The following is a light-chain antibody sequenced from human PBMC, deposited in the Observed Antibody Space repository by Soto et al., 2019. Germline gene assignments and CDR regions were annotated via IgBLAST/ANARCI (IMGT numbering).Light chain of an antibody. CDR3: SSYTRSRSHVI. Sequence: QSALTQPASVSGSPGQSITISCTGTSSDVGGYNYVSWYQQHPGKAPKLMIYEVSNRPSGVSNRFSGSKSGNTASLTISGLQAEDEADYYCSSYTRSRSHVIFGGGTKLTVL. J-gene: IGLJ2*01. CDR2: EVS. CDR1: SSDVGGYNY. V-gene: IGLV2-14*01.